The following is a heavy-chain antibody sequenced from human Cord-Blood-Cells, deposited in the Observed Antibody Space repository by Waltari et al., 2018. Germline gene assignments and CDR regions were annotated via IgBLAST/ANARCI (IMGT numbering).Heavy chain of an antibody. D-gene: IGHD5-12*01. CDR2: IYSGDST. Sequence: EVQLVESGGGLIQPGGSLRLSCAASGFTVSSNYMSWVRQATGKGREWVSVIYSGDSTYYAGSVKGRITISRDNSKNTLYLQMNSLRAEDTAVYYCAGSPRRGYSGYDYFDYWGQGTLVTVSS. J-gene: IGHJ4*02. CDR1: GFTVSSNY. V-gene: IGHV3-53*01. CDR3: AGSPRRGYSGYDYFDY.